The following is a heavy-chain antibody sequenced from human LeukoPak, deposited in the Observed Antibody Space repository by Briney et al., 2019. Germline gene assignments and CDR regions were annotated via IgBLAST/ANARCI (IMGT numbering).Heavy chain of an antibody. V-gene: IGHV4-34*08. Sequence: GSLRLSCAASGFTFDDYGMSWVRQAPGKGLEWIGEINHSGSTNYNPSLKSRVTISVDTSKNQFSLKLSSVTAADTAVYYCATIFGVVEDAFDIWGQGTMVTVSS. CDR2: INHSGST. CDR3: ATIFGVVEDAFDI. D-gene: IGHD3-3*01. J-gene: IGHJ3*02. CDR1: GFTFDDYG.